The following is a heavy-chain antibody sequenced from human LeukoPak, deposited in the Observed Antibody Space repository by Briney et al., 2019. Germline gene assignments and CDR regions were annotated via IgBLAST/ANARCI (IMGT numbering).Heavy chain of an antibody. CDR2: ISGSGGST. V-gene: IGHV3-23*01. CDR3: AKVGDFTDAFDI. CDR1: GFTLSSYA. Sequence: PGGSLRLSCAASGFTLSSYAMSWVRQAPGKGLEWVSAISGSGGSTYYADSVKGRFTISRDNSKNTLYLQMNSLRAEDTAVYYCAKVGDFTDAFDIWGQGTMVTVSS. D-gene: IGHD4-17*01. J-gene: IGHJ3*02.